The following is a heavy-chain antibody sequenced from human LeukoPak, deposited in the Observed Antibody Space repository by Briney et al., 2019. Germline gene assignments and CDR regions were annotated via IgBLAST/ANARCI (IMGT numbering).Heavy chain of an antibody. V-gene: IGHV1-69*05. Sequence: SVKVSCKASGGTFSSYAISWVRQAPGQGLEWMEGIIPIFGTANYAQKFQGRVTITTDESTSTAYMELSSLRSEDTAVYYCARVNSGSYAYYYYYMDVWGKGTTVTVSS. CDR1: GGTFSSYA. CDR2: IIPIFGTA. CDR3: ARVNSGSYAYYYYYMDV. D-gene: IGHD1-26*01. J-gene: IGHJ6*03.